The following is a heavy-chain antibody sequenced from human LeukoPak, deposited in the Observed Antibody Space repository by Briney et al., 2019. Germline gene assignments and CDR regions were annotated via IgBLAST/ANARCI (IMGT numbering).Heavy chain of an antibody. CDR1: GYTFTSYY. J-gene: IGHJ6*03. CDR2: INPSGGST. CDR3: ARSGGYCSSTSCYTTYYYYMDV. D-gene: IGHD2-2*03. V-gene: IGHV1-46*01. Sequence: ASVKVSCKASGYTFTSYYMHWVRQAPGQGLEWMGIINPSGGSTSYAQKFQGRVTITADESTSTAYMELSSLRSEDTAVYYCARSGGYCSSTSCYTTYYYYMDVWGKGTTVTISS.